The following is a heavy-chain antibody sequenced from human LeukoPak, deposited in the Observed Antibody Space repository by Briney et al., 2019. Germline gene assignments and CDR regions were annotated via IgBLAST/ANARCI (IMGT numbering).Heavy chain of an antibody. CDR2: ISSSSSTI. CDR1: GFTXSSXS. J-gene: IGHJ2*01. CDR3: ARDSSGYYYVSQYFDL. Sequence: GSXRLSCAAXGFTXSSXSMNWVRQAPGXGLEWVSYISSSSSTIYYADSVKGRFTISRDNAKNSLYLQMNSLRAEDTAVYYCARDSSGYYYVSQYFDLWGRGTLVTVSS. D-gene: IGHD3-22*01. V-gene: IGHV3-48*04.